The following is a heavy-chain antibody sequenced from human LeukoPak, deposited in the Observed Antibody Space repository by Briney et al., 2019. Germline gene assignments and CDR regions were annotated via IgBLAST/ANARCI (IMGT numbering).Heavy chain of an antibody. Sequence: GGSLRLSCAASGFTFSTFSMHWVRQAPGKGLEWVSPISDSSTYIYYADSVKGRFTISRDDANSSLYLQMNSLRVEDTAVYFCARDPQYFFDSSGFDYWGQGSLVAVSS. CDR2: ISDSSTYI. D-gene: IGHD3-22*01. CDR1: GFTFSTFS. V-gene: IGHV3-21*01. J-gene: IGHJ4*02. CDR3: ARDPQYFFDSSGFDY.